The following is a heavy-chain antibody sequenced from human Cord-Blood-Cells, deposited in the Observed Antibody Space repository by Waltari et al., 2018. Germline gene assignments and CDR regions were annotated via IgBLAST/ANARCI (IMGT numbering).Heavy chain of an antibody. CDR2: ISAYNDNT. CDR3: ASLGYCSGGSCYSLGYFQH. J-gene: IGHJ1*01. CDR1: GYTFTSYG. V-gene: IGHV1-18*01. D-gene: IGHD2-15*01. Sequence: QVQLVQSGAEVKKPGASVKVSCKASGYTFTSYGISWVRQSPGHGLEWMGWISAYNDNTNYAQELQGRVTMTTDTSTSTAYMELMSLRSDDTAVYYCASLGYCSGGSCYSLGYFQHWGQGTLVTVSS.